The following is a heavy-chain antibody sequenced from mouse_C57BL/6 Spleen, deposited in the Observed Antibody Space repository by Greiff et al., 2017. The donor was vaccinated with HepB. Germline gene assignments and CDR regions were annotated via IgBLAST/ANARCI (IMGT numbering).Heavy chain of an antibody. D-gene: IGHD3-2*02. V-gene: IGHV1-53*01. Sequence: QVHVKQSGTELVKPGASVKLSCKASGYTFTSYWMHWVKQRPGQGLEWIGNINPSNGGTNYNEKFKSKATLTVDKSSSTAYMQLSSLTSEDSAVYYCARSDSSGWGFAYWSQGTLVTVSA. J-gene: IGHJ3*01. CDR3: ARSDSSGWGFAY. CDR2: INPSNGGT. CDR1: GYTFTSYW.